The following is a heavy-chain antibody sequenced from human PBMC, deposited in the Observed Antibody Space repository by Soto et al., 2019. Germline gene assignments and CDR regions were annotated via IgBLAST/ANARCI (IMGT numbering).Heavy chain of an antibody. CDR1: GFTFSNYW. Sequence: EVQLVESGGGLVQPGGSLTLSCAASGFTFSNYWMHWVRQAPGKGLVWVSGINSDGSTPTYADYVKRLSTISSDNAKNTKYLEMHSLRAVDAAVYYCSRCGTGFDICGQVKMVTLSS. J-gene: IGHJ3*02. D-gene: IGHD1-26*01. CDR2: INSDGSTP. CDR3: SRCGTGFDI. V-gene: IGHV3-74*02.